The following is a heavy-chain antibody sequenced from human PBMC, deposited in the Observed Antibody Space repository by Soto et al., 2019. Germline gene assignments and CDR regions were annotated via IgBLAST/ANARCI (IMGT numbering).Heavy chain of an antibody. J-gene: IGHJ4*02. V-gene: IGHV1-69*01. CDR3: ARSFEPSGSYQGMDY. D-gene: IGHD1-26*01. CDR1: GGTFSSYA. CDR2: IIPIFGTA. Sequence: QVQRVQSGAEVNKPVSPVKVSCKASGGTFSSYAISWVRQSPGQGLEWMGGIIPIFGTANYAQKFQGRVTITADESTSTAYMELSSLRSEDTSVSYCARSFEPSGSYQGMDYWGQGTLVTVSS.